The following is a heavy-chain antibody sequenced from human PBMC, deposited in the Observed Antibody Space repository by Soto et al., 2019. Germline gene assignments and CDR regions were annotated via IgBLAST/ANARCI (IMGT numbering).Heavy chain of an antibody. D-gene: IGHD3-9*01. CDR2: ISAYNGNT. J-gene: IGHJ4*02. CDR3: ARDKYFDWLLPDPTPFDY. CDR1: GHTFTSYG. V-gene: IGHV1-18*01. Sequence: ASVKVSCKASGHTFTSYGISWVRQAPGQGLEWMGWISAYNGNTNYAQKLQGRVTMTTDTSTSTAYMELRSLRSDDTAVYYCARDKYFDWLLPDPTPFDYWGQGNLVTVSS.